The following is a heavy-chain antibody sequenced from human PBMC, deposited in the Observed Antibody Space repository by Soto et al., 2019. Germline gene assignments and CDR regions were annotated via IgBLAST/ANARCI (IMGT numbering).Heavy chain of an antibody. CDR2: ISSSSSFI. CDR1: EFSLSDYS. D-gene: IGHD1-26*01. J-gene: IGHJ4*02. Sequence: EVQLVESGGGLVKPGGSLRLSCAASEFSLSDYSMNWIRQAPGKGLEWVASISSSSSFIHYAESMKGRFTISRDNAKNSLYLQMNSLSAEDTAVYYCAGSSDDGRDNWGQGTLVTVSS. V-gene: IGHV3-21*01. CDR3: AGSSDDGRDN.